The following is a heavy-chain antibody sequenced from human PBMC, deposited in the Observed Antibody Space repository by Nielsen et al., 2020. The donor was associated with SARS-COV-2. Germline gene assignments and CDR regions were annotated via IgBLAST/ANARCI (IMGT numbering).Heavy chain of an antibody. Sequence: ASVKVSCKASGYTFTNNGINWVRQAPGQGLEWMAWISAYNGNTNYAHKFRGRVTVTRDTSTSTAYLEVTSLRSDDTAVYYCAREDDVYGDPRGFDVWGPGTEVTVSS. J-gene: IGHJ3*01. CDR1: GYTFTNNG. V-gene: IGHV1-18*04. D-gene: IGHD2/OR15-2a*01. CDR2: ISAYNGNT. CDR3: AREDDVYGDPRGFDV.